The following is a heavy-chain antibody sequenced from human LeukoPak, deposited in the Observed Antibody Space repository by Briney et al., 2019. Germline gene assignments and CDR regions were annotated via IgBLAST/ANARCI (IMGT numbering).Heavy chain of an antibody. CDR2: IYPADSDI. CDR3: ARQEYCSGGSCHTWFDP. D-gene: IGHD2-15*01. V-gene: IGHV5-51*01. CDR1: GYSINNYW. J-gene: IGHJ5*02. Sequence: GESLQISCKGSGYSINNYWIGWVRQMPGKGLEWMGIIYPADSDIRYSPSFQGQVTISADKSISTAYLQWSSLKASDTAMYYCARQEYCSGGSCHTWFDPWAREPWSLSPQ.